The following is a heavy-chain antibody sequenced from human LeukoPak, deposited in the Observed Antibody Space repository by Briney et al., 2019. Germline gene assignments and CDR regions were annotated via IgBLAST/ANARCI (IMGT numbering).Heavy chain of an antibody. CDR3: TRPSYHYYDSSGYNPTDY. D-gene: IGHD3-22*01. J-gene: IGHJ4*02. V-gene: IGHV3-73*01. Sequence: RGSLRLSCAASGFTFSGSAMHWVRQASGKGLEWVGRIRSKANSYATAYAASVKGRFTISRDDSKNTAYLQMNSLKTEDTAVYYCTRPSYHYYDSSGYNPTDYWGQGTLVTVSS. CDR2: IRSKANSYAT. CDR1: GFTFSGSA.